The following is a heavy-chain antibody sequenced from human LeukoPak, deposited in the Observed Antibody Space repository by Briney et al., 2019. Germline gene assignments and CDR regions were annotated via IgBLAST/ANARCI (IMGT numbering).Heavy chain of an antibody. Sequence: GGSLRLSCAASGFTVSSNYMSWVRQAPGKGLEWVSVIYSGGSTYYADSVKGRFTISRDNSKNTLYLQTNSLRAEDTAVYYCATCIAVAPGAFDIWGQGTMVTVSS. CDR3: ATCIAVAPGAFDI. CDR1: GFTVSSNY. J-gene: IGHJ3*02. V-gene: IGHV3-66*01. CDR2: IYSGGST. D-gene: IGHD6-19*01.